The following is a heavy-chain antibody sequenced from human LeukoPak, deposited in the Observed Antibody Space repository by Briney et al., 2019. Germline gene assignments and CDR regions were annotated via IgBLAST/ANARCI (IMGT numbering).Heavy chain of an antibody. CDR3: AREGCSSTSCYPYYYCYYGMDV. CDR2: ISYDGSNK. Sequence: PGRSLRLSCAASGFTFSSYAMHWVRQAPGKGLEWVAVISYDGSNKYYADSVKGRFTISRDNSKNTLYQQMNSLRAEDTAVYYCAREGCSSTSCYPYYYCYYGMDVWGQGTTVTVSS. CDR1: GFTFSSYA. J-gene: IGHJ6*02. V-gene: IGHV3-30-3*01. D-gene: IGHD2-2*01.